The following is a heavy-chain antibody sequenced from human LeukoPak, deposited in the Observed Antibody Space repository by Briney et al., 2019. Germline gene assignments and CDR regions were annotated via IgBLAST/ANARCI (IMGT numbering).Heavy chain of an antibody. Sequence: SETLSLTCTVSGGSISTYYWSWIRQPPGKGLEWIGYIDSSGSTNYNPSLKSRLTISLDTSKNQFSLKLRSVTAADTAVYYCARHGGSWTFDIWGRGTMVTVSS. J-gene: IGHJ3*02. CDR3: ARHGGSWTFDI. D-gene: IGHD6-13*01. CDR1: GGSISTYY. V-gene: IGHV4-59*01. CDR2: IDSSGST.